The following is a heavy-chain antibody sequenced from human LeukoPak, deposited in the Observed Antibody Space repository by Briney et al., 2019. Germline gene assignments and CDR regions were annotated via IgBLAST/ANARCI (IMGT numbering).Heavy chain of an antibody. CDR1: GFTFSNYA. CDR2: ISYDGDSK. Sequence: GGSLRLSCAASGFTFSNYAMHWVRQAPGKGLEWVAVISYDGDSKYYADSVKGRFTISRDNPKNTLYLQMNSLRAEDTSIYYCARERACGDDCYSGGYDNWGQGTLVTVSP. V-gene: IGHV3-30-3*01. J-gene: IGHJ4*02. D-gene: IGHD2-21*02. CDR3: ARERACGDDCYSGGYDN.